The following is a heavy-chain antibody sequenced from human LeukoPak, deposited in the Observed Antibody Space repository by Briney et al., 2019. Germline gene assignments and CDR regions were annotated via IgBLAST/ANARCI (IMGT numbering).Heavy chain of an antibody. D-gene: IGHD3-16*02. CDR1: GYTFTSYA. J-gene: IGHJ4*02. CDR3: ARESPPYDYVWGSYRSGTYYFDY. CDR2: NNAGNGNT. Sequence: ASVKVSCKASGYTFTSYAMHWVRQAPGQRLEWMGWNNAGNGNTKYSQKFQGRVTITRDTSASTAYMELSSLRSEDTAVYYCARESPPYDYVWGSYRSGTYYFDYWGQGTLVTVSS. V-gene: IGHV1-3*01.